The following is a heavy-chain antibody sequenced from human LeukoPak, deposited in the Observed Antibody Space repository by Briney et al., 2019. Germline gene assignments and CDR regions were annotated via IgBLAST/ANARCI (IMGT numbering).Heavy chain of an antibody. CDR3: ARLWELRRFDY. CDR2: IYYSGST. Sequence: SETLSLTCTASGGSISSSSYYWGWIRQPPGKGLEWIGSIYYSGSTYYNPSLKSRVTISVDTSKNQFSLKLSSVTAADTAVYYCARLWELRRFDYWGQGTLVTVSS. J-gene: IGHJ4*02. CDR1: GGSISSSSYY. D-gene: IGHD1-26*01. V-gene: IGHV4-39*01.